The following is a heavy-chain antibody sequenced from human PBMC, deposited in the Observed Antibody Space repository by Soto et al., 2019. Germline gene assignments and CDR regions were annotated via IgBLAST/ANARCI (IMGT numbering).Heavy chain of an antibody. Sequence: QVQLVESGGGVVQPGRSLRLSCAASGFTFSSYGMHWVRQAPGKGLEWVALIWYDGSNKYYADSVKGRFTTSRDNSKNTLYLQMNSLRAEDTAVYYCARDQGAYAEYFQHWGQGTLVTVSS. CDR1: GFTFSSYG. V-gene: IGHV3-33*01. J-gene: IGHJ1*01. CDR3: ARDQGAYAEYFQH. CDR2: IWYDGSNK. D-gene: IGHD1-26*01.